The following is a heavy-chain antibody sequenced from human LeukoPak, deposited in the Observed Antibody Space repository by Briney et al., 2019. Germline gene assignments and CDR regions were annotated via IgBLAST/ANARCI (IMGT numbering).Heavy chain of an antibody. V-gene: IGHV4-34*01. CDR3: ARIDYGDYVDY. D-gene: IGHD4-17*01. J-gene: IGHJ4*02. CDR1: GGSFSGSY. Sequence: SETLSLTCAVYGGSFSGSYWSWIRQPPGMGLEWIGEINHSGSTNYNPSLKSRVTISVDTSKNQFSVKLSSVTAADTAVYYCARIDYGDYVDYWGQGTLVTVSS. CDR2: INHSGST.